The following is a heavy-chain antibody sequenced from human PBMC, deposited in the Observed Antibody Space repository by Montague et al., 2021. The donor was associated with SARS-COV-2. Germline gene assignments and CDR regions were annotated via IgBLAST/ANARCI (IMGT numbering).Heavy chain of an antibody. CDR2: INHRGTS. CDR1: GGSFSDYF. J-gene: IGHJ4*02. Sequence: SETLSLTCAVYGGSFSDYFWTWIRQPPGKGLEWIGEINHRGTSNYNPSLKSRVSISVDTSKNQFSLYLGSVTAADTAVYYCARGRQHFNMIVVVMTGGEYYFDYWGQGTLVTVSP. CDR3: ARGRQHFNMIVVVMTGGEYYFDY. V-gene: IGHV4-34*01. D-gene: IGHD3-22*01.